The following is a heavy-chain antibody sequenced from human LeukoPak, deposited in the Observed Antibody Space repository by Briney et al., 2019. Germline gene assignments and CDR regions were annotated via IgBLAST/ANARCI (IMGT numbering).Heavy chain of an antibody. CDR2: IYHSGST. CDR3: ARGDGLLWFGEPLEYYGMDV. J-gene: IGHJ6*02. D-gene: IGHD3-10*01. V-gene: IGHV4-38-2*02. Sequence: SETLSLTCTVSGYSISSGYYWGWIRQPPGKGLEWIGSIYHSGSTYYNPSLKSRVTISVDTSKNQFSLKLSSVTAADTAVYYCARGDGLLWFGEPLEYYGMDVWGQGTTVTVSS. CDR1: GYSISSGYY.